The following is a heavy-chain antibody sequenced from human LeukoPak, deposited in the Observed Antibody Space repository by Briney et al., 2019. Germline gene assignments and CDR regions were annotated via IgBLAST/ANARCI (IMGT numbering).Heavy chain of an antibody. J-gene: IGHJ6*02. CDR3: AKGTESIAVAGSYYYYGMDV. CDR2: IYYSGST. Sequence: PSETLSLTCTVSGGSISSGGYYWSWIRQHPGKGLEWIGYIYYSGSTYYNPSLKSRVTISVDTSKNQFPLKQSSVTAADTAVYYCAKGTESIAVAGSYYYYGMDVWGQGTTVTVSS. V-gene: IGHV4-31*03. D-gene: IGHD6-19*01. CDR1: GGSISSGGYY.